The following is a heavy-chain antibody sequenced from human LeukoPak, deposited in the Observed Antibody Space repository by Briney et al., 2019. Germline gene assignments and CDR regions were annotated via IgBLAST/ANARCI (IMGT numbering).Heavy chain of an antibody. CDR1: GGSISSSSYY. J-gene: IGHJ3*02. CDR3: ARVRDPKQHDAFDI. Sequence: SETLSLTCTVSGGSISSSSYYWGWIRQPPGKGLEWIGSIYYSGSTNYNPSLKSRVTISVDTSKNQFSLKLSSVTAADTAVYYCARVRDPKQHDAFDIWGQGTMVTVSS. CDR2: IYYSGST. D-gene: IGHD6-13*01. V-gene: IGHV4-39*07.